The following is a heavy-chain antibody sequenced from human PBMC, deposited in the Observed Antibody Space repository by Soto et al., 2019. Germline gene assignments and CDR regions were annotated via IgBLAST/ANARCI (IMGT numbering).Heavy chain of an antibody. CDR3: ARTVLMVYAGQYYFDY. CDR1: GGSISSGGYY. V-gene: IGHV4-31*03. D-gene: IGHD2-8*01. CDR2: IYYSGST. J-gene: IGHJ4*02. Sequence: TLSLTCTVSGGSISSGGYYWSWIRQHPGKGLEWIGYIYYSGSTYYNPSLKSRVTISVDTSKNQFSLKLSSVTAADTAVYYCARTVLMVYAGQYYFDYWGQGTLVTVSS.